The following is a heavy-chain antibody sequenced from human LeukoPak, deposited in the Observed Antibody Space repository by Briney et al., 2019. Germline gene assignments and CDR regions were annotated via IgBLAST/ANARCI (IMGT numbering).Heavy chain of an antibody. CDR3: AKGGYGISFFDY. Sequence: PGGSLRLSCAASGFTFSSYGMSWVRQAPGKGLEWVSAISGSGGSTYYADSVKGRFTISRDNSKNTLYLQMNSLRAEDTAVYYCAKGGYGISFFDYWGQGTLVTVSS. J-gene: IGHJ4*02. D-gene: IGHD5-18*01. CDR2: ISGSGGST. CDR1: GFTFSSYG. V-gene: IGHV3-23*01.